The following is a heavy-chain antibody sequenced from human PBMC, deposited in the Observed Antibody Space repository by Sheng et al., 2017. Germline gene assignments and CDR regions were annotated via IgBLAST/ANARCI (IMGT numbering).Heavy chain of an antibody. J-gene: IGHJ4*01. Sequence: QVQLQQWGAGLLKPSETLSLTCAVYGGSFSGYYWSWIRQPPGKGLEWIGEINHSGSTNYNPSLKSRVTISVDTSKNQFSLKLSSVTAADTAVYYCARDRSDSSGYYWGSLDYWARNPGHVSS. CDR3: ARDRSDSSGYYWGSLDY. D-gene: IGHD3-22*01. CDR2: INHSGST. CDR1: GGSFSGYY. V-gene: IGHV4-34*01.